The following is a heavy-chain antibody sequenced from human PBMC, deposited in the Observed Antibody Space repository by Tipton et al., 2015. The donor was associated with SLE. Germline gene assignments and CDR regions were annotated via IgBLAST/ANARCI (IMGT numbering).Heavy chain of an antibody. D-gene: IGHD5-12*01. CDR1: GFTFENFA. CDR2: ITWTGVYI. Sequence: SLRLSCAASGFTFENFAMHWVRQAPGKGLEWVSGITWTGVYIGYGDSVKGRFTISRDNAKSYLYLQVNSLRAEDTALYYCVKDGGTSGYLYCMDVWGKGTTVTVSS. CDR3: VKDGGTSGYLYCMDV. V-gene: IGHV3-9*01. J-gene: IGHJ6*03.